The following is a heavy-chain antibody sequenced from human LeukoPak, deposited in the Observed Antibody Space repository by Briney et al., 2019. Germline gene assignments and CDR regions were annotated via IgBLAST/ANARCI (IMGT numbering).Heavy chain of an antibody. CDR2: FDPEDGET. D-gene: IGHD4-17*01. CDR3: ARDIVYGDYAMEDY. V-gene: IGHV1-24*01. J-gene: IGHJ4*02. CDR1: GYTLTELS. Sequence: GASVKVSCKVSGYTLTELSMHWVRQAPGKGLEWLGGFDPEDGETIYAQKFQGRVTMTEDTSTDTAYMELSSLRSEDTAVYYCARDIVYGDYAMEDYWGQGTLVTVSS.